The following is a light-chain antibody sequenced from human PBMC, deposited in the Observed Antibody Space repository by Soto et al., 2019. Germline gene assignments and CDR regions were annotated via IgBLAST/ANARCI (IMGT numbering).Light chain of an antibody. Sequence: EIVLTQSPDTLSLSPGEIATLSCSASQSVRSERLAWYQQKRGQAPTLLIFDASSRASGTPERFSGSGSGTDFTLTISRLEPEDFAVYYCQEYDGAPPITFGLGTRLEIK. CDR2: DAS. CDR1: QSVRSER. CDR3: QEYDGAPPIT. V-gene: IGKV3-20*01. J-gene: IGKJ5*01.